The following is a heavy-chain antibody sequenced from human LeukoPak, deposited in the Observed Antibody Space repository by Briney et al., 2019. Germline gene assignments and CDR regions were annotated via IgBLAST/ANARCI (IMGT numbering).Heavy chain of an antibody. J-gene: IGHJ4*02. CDR2: INSDGSTT. CDR3: VREVGGPSVY. Sequence: GGSLRLSCAASGFTFTTYWMHWVRQAPGKGLVWVSRINSDGSTTTYADSVKGRFTISRDNANNTVYLQMNSLRAEDTAVYYCVREVGGPSVYRGQGILVTVSS. CDR1: GFTFTTYW. D-gene: IGHD5/OR15-5a*01. V-gene: IGHV3-74*01.